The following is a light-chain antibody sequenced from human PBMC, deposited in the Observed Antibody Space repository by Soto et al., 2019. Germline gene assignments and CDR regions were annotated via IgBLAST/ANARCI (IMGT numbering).Light chain of an antibody. CDR1: QSISSY. CDR3: QQSYSTPYM. CDR2: GAS. Sequence: DIQMTQSPSSLSVSVGDRVTITCRTSQSISSYLNWYQQKPGKAPSLLIYGASSSQSGVPSRFSGSGFGTDFSFTISSLQPEDFAIYYCQQSYSTPYMFGQGTKLEIK. J-gene: IGKJ2*01. V-gene: IGKV1-39*01.